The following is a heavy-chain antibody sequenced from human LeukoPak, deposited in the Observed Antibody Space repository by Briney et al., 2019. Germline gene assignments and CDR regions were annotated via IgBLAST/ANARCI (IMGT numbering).Heavy chain of an antibody. V-gene: IGHV1-18*01. CDR2: ICVYNGHT. D-gene: IGHD1-26*01. J-gene: IGHJ3*02. CDR1: AYTFTSYG. CDR3: ARGGRWELPRPYAFDI. Sequence: ASVKVSCKASAYTFTSYGISCGRPAPGQGREWMGWICVYNGHTNYAQNLQGRVTMTTDTSTSTAYMELRSLRSDDTAVYYCARGGRWELPRPYAFDIWGQGTMVTVSS.